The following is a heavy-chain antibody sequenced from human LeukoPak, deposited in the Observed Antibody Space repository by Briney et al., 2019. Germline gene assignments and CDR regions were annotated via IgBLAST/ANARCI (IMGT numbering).Heavy chain of an antibody. CDR3: ASRWELQNWFDP. J-gene: IGHJ5*02. CDR2: MIPIFGTA. V-gene: IGHV1-69*05. CDR1: GGTFSSYS. D-gene: IGHD1-26*01. Sequence: SVKVSCKASGGTFSSYSISWVRQAPGQGLEWMGGMIPIFGTANYAQQFQGRVTITTDESTSTAYMELRSLRSEDTAVHYCASRWELQNWFDPWGQGPLVTGSS.